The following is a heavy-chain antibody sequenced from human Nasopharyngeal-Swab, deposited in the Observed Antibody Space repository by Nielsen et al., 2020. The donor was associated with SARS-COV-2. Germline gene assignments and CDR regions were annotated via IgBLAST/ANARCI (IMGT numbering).Heavy chain of an antibody. D-gene: IGHD6-19*01. V-gene: IGHV3-48*01. CDR3: ARDTKGSSGWPCYYYYYMDV. J-gene: IGHJ6*03. Sequence: VRQAPGKGLEWGSYISSSSSTIYYADSVKGRFTISRDNAKNSLYLQMNSLRAEDTAVYYCARDTKGSSGWPCYYYYYMDVWGKGTTVTVSS. CDR2: ISSSSSTI.